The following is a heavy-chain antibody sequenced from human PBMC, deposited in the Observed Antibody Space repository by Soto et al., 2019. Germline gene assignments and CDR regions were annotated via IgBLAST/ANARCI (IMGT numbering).Heavy chain of an antibody. CDR3: ARSIVSGLMFPPGLDV. V-gene: IGHV5-51*01. CDR1: GFSISSYW. D-gene: IGHD2-21*01. Sequence: EVQLLQSGAQVKKPGESLKISCKGSGFSISSYWLGWVRQMPGKGLEWMGIIFPGDPDVRYNPSFQGQGTISADTSINTAYLQWTRLKASDTAMYYCARSIVSGLMFPPGLDVWGQGNTVTVSS. J-gene: IGHJ6*02. CDR2: IFPGDPDV.